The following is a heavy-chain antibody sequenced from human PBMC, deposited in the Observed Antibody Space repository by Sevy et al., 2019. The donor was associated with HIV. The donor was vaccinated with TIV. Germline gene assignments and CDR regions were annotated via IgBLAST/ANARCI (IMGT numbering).Heavy chain of an antibody. Sequence: GGSLRLSCAASGFTFSSYGMHWVRQAPGKGLEWVATIWYDGSKNYYADSVKGRLTISRDNSKNTLYMQMNSLRAEETAVYLCAREGVPAAIGLDYWGQGTLVTVSS. D-gene: IGHD2-2*01. CDR1: GFTFSSYG. CDR2: IWYDGSKN. CDR3: AREGVPAAIGLDY. J-gene: IGHJ4*01. V-gene: IGHV3-33*01.